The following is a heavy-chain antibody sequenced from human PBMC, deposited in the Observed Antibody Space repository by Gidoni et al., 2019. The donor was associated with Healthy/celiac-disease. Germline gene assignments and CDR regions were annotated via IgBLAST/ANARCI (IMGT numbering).Heavy chain of an antibody. Sequence: QVQLVQSGAEVKKPGASVKGSCKASGYTFTGYYMLWVRQAPGQGLEWMGWINPNSGGTNYAQKFQGRVTMTRDTSISTAYMELSRLRSDDTAVYYCARGAELGSSGWSLGGVWGQGTLVTVSS. CDR1: GYTFTGYY. J-gene: IGHJ4*02. V-gene: IGHV1-2*02. CDR2: INPNSGGT. CDR3: ARGAELGSSGWSLGGV. D-gene: IGHD6-19*01.